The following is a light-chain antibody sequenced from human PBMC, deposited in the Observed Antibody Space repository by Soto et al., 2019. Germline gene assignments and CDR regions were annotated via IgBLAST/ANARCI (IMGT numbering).Light chain of an antibody. J-gene: IGKJ1*01. CDR3: QQYKIWPPWT. V-gene: IGKV3-15*01. Sequence: ELVRTQSPATLSVSPGERATLSCRASQSVSSNLAWYQKKPGQAPRLLIYGASTRATGIPARFSGSGSATEFTLTISSLQSGDFAVYYCQQYKIWPPWTFGQGTKVDIK. CDR1: QSVSSN. CDR2: GAS.